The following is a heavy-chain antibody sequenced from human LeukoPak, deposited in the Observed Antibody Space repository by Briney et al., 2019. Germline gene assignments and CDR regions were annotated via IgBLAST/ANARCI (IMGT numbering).Heavy chain of an antibody. CDR2: ISGSGGST. J-gene: IGHJ5*02. D-gene: IGHD6-13*01. CDR3: AKPGGISWRNWFDP. Sequence: GGSLRLSCTASGFTFSTYAMTWVRQPPGKGLEWVSPISGSGGSTSYADSVKGRFTISRDSYKNTLHLIMNSLRAEDTALYYCAKPGGISWRNWFDPWGQGTLVTVSS. V-gene: IGHV3-23*01. CDR1: GFTFSTYA.